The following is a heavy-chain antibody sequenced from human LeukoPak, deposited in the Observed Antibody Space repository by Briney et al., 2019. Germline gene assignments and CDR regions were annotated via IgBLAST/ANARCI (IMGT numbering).Heavy chain of an antibody. CDR1: GGSISSGGYY. D-gene: IGHD6-19*01. Sequence: PSETLSLTCTVSGGSISSGGYYWSWIRQHPGKGLEWIGYIYYSGSTYYNPSLKSRVTISVDTSKNQFSLKLSSVTAADTAVYYCARSGDSSGWVDYWGQGTLVTVSS. CDR2: IYYSGST. J-gene: IGHJ4*02. CDR3: ARSGDSSGWVDY. V-gene: IGHV4-31*03.